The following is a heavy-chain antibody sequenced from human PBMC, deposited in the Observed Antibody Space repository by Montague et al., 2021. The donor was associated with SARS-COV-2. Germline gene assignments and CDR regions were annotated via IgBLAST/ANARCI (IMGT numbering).Heavy chain of an antibody. CDR3: ARANYYVMTSKGYAMDV. CDR1: GGSISSGGYY. D-gene: IGHD3-16*01. V-gene: IGHV4-31*03. J-gene: IGHJ6*02. CDR2: IFNRGST. Sequence: TLSLTCTVSGGSISSGGYYWSWVRQPPGKGPDWIGYIFNRGSTYYNPSLKSRVSMSIDTSKIQFSLNLTSVTAADTAVYYCARANYYVMTSKGYAMDVWGQGTPVTVSS.